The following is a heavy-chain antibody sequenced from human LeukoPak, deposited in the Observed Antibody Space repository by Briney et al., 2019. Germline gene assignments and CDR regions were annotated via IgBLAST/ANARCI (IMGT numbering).Heavy chain of an antibody. J-gene: IGHJ5*02. V-gene: IGHV1-2*02. D-gene: IGHD4/OR15-4a*01. Sequence: ASVKVSCKASGYTFSDYYMHWVRQAPGQGLEWMGWIHLDSGGTKYAQKFQGRVTITRDTSISTAYMELSRLTSDDTAMYRCARERESRGASALDPWGQGTLVTVSS. CDR3: ARERESRGASALDP. CDR1: GYTFSDYY. CDR2: IHLDSGGT.